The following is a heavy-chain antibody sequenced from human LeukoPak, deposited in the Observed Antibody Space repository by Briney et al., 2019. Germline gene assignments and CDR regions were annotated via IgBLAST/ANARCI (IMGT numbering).Heavy chain of an antibody. D-gene: IGHD3-22*01. CDR1: GFTFSSYA. J-gene: IGHJ4*02. V-gene: IGHV3-23*01. Sequence: GGSLRLSCAASGFTFSSYAMSWVRQAPGKGLEWVSAISGSGGSTYYADSVKGRFTISRDNSKNTLYLQMNSLRAEDTAVYYCAKVGYYYDSSGPLDWWGQGTLVTVSS. CDR3: AKVGYYYDSSGPLDW. CDR2: ISGSGGST.